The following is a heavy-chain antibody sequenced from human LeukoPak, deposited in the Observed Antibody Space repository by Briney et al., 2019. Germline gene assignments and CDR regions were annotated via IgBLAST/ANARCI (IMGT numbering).Heavy chain of an antibody. D-gene: IGHD6-19*01. CDR3: AKDKEGIAVAGTPIDY. Sequence: PGGSLRLSCAASGFTFSSYAMSWVRQAPGKGLEWVSAISGSGGSTYYADSVKGRFTISRDNSKNTLYLQMNSLRDEDTAVYYCAKDKEGIAVAGTPIDYWGQGTLVTVSS. CDR1: GFTFSSYA. CDR2: ISGSGGST. V-gene: IGHV3-23*01. J-gene: IGHJ4*02.